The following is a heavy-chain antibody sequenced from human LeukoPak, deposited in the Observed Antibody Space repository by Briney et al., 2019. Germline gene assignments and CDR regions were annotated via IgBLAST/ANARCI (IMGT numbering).Heavy chain of an antibody. J-gene: IGHJ4*02. CDR2: ISGSGGST. V-gene: IGHV3-23*01. CDR3: RGSRTYYAGPVKGPVTISQEKSQNTLYLQKNTLGSQDNALYLRAKRGPTWELPHDN. D-gene: IGHD1-26*01. CDR1: GFTFSSYA. Sequence: PGGSLRLSCAASGFTFSSYAMSWVRQAPEKGLEWVSGISGSGGSTYYADSVKGRFTISRDKSKNTLYLQMNSLRAEDTSSNYGRGSRTYYAGPVKGPVTISQEKSQNTLYLQKNTLGSQDNALYLRAKRGPTWELPHDNLGQGTLVTVSS.